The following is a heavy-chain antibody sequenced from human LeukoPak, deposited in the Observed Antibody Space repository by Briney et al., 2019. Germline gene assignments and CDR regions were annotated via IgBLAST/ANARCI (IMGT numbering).Heavy chain of an antibody. Sequence: GGSLRLSCAASGFSFSSYAMSWVRQPPGAGPEWVANIKQDETETYYADAVRGRLTITRDNAKNSLYLQMDNLRGEDTAVYYCARDSGDRPQAVGYFFDYWGQGGLVTVSS. CDR1: GFSFSSYA. CDR2: IKQDETET. D-gene: IGHD7-27*01. V-gene: IGHV3-7*01. CDR3: ARDSGDRPQAVGYFFDY. J-gene: IGHJ4*02.